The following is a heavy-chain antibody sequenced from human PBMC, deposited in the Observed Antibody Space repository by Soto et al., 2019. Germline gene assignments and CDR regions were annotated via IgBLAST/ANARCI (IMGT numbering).Heavy chain of an antibody. V-gene: IGHV3-30*03. J-gene: IGHJ6*02. D-gene: IGHD3-10*01. CDR2: ISYDGGNK. CDR3: ARDLGGLLWFGELTYYYYGMDF. CDR1: GFTCTDYS. Sequence: SLGLSCVDSGFTCTDYSMHWVRQAPGKGLEWVAVISYDGGNKYYADSVKGRFTISRDNSKSTLYLQMNSLRAEDTAVYYCARDLGGLLWFGELTYYYYGMDFWGQGTTVTVSS.